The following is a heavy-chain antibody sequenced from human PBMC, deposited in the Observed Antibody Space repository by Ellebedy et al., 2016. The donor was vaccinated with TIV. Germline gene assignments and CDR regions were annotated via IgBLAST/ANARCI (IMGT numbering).Heavy chain of an antibody. V-gene: IGHV3-74*01. D-gene: IGHD6-13*01. CDR1: GLTFSSYW. J-gene: IGHJ4*02. Sequence: PGGSLRLSCVDSGLTFSSYWMSWVRQAPGKGLMWVSRINTDGSSTGYADSVKGRFTISRDNAKNTLYLQMNGLRAEDTAVYYCAREVWYPASWGQGTLVTVSS. CDR3: AREVWYPAS. CDR2: INTDGSST.